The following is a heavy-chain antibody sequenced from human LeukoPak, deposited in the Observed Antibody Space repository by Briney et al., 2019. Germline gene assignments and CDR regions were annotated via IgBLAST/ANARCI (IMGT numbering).Heavy chain of an antibody. CDR2: ISAYNGNT. V-gene: IGHV1-18*01. J-gene: IGHJ4*02. CDR1: GYTFTSYG. CDR3: ARVRAVAGPYYFDY. D-gene: IGHD6-19*01. Sequence: ASVKVSCKASGYTFTSYGISWVRQAPGQGLEWMGWISAYNGNTNYAQKLQGRVTMTTDTSTGTAYMELRSLRSDDTAVYYCARVRAVAGPYYFDYWGQGTLVTVSS.